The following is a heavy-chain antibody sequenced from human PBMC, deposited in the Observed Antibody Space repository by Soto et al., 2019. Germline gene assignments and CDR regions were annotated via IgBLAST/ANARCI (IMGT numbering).Heavy chain of an antibody. CDR1: GGSISSYY. V-gene: IGHV4-59*01. CDR3: ARDRGGGHNPADY. CDR2: IYYSGST. Sequence: QVQLQESGPGLVKPSETLSLTCTVSGGSISSYYWNWIRQSPGKGLEWIGYIYYSGSTSYNPSLKSRAXXSXDXXKNHFSLKRSSVTAADTAVYYCARDRGGGHNPADYWGQGTLVTVSS. D-gene: IGHD2-15*01. J-gene: IGHJ4*02.